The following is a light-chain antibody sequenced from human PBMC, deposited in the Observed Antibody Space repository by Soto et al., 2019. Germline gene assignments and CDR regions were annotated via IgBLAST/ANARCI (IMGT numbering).Light chain of an antibody. CDR2: GNN. V-gene: IGLV1-40*01. Sequence: QSVLTQPPSVSGAPGQKVTISCIGNSSNIGAGFDVHWYQQLPGTAPKLVIYGNNNRPPGVPDRFSGSKSGTSASLAITGLRVEDEADYYCQSYDSSMNIWVFGGGTKLTGL. CDR3: QSYDSSMNIWV. J-gene: IGLJ3*02. CDR1: SSNIGAGFD.